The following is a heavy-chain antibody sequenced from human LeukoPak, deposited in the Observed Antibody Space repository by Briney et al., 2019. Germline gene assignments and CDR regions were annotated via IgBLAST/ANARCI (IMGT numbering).Heavy chain of an antibody. V-gene: IGHV4-59*08. D-gene: IGHD1-20*01. CDR1: GGSISSYY. CDR3: ARGVITGTVPPFDY. CDR2: IYYSGST. J-gene: IGHJ4*02. Sequence: SETLSLTCTVSGGSISSYYWSWSRQPPGKGLEWIGYIYYSGSTNYNPSLKSRVTISVDTSKNQFSLKLSSVTAADTAVYYCARGVITGTVPPFDYWGQGTLVTVSS.